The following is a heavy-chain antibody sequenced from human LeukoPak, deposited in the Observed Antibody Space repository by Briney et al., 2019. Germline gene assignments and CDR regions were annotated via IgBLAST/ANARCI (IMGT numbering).Heavy chain of an antibody. CDR3: ARHRKSGYSRHAYYYGMDV. CDR1: GGSFSGYY. Sequence: SETLSLTCAVYGGSFSGYYWSWIRQPPGKGLEWIGEINHSGSTNYNPSLKSRVTISVDTSKNQFSLKLSSVTAADTAVYYCARHRKSGYSRHAYYYGMDVWGQGTTVTVSS. CDR2: INHSGST. V-gene: IGHV4-34*01. J-gene: IGHJ6*02. D-gene: IGHD3-3*01.